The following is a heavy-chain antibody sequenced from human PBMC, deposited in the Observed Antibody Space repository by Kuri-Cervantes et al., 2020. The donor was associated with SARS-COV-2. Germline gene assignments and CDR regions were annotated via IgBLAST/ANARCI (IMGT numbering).Heavy chain of an antibody. V-gene: IGHV3-48*04. CDR1: GFTFSSYA. CDR3: AKSSSWYFDY. D-gene: IGHD6-13*01. J-gene: IGHJ4*02. CDR2: ISSSGSTI. Sequence: GESLKISCAASGFTFSSYAMSWVRQAPGKGLEWVSYISSSGSTIYYADSVKGRFTISRDNAKNSLYLQMNSLRAEDTAVYYCAKSSSWYFDYWGQGTLVTVSS.